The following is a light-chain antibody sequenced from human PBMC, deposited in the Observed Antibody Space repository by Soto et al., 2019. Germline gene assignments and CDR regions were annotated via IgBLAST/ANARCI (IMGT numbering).Light chain of an antibody. CDR2: AAS. CDR1: QSVSSD. V-gene: IGKV3D-15*01. CDR3: QQYKKWPFT. J-gene: IGKJ4*01. Sequence: EIVMTQSPAILSVSPGERATLSCRAGQSVSSDLAWYQQKPGQPPRLLIYAASTGATGIPARFSGSGSGTEFTLTITSLQSEDFVVYYCQQYKKWPFTFGGGTKVEIK.